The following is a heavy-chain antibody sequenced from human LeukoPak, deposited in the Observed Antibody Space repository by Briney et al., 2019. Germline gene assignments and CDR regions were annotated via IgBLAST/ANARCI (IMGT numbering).Heavy chain of an antibody. D-gene: IGHD5-24*01. J-gene: IGHJ4*02. V-gene: IGHV3-9*01. CDR1: GFTFDDYA. Sequence: GGSLRLSCAASGFTFDDYAMHWVRQAPGKGLEWVSGISWNSGSIGYADSVKGRFTISRDNAKTSLYLQMKSLRAEDTALYYCAKDLGPGSMATSPGFDYWGQGTLVTVSS. CDR3: AKDLGPGSMATSPGFDY. CDR2: ISWNSGSI.